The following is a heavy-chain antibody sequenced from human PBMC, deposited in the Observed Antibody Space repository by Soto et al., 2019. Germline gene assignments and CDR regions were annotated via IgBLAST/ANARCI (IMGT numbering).Heavy chain of an antibody. CDR3: ARVSTVPHYYYYYGMDV. J-gene: IGHJ6*02. CDR1: GFTFSSYS. Sequence: EVQLVESGGGLVKPGGSLRLSCAASGFTFSSYSMNWVRQAPGKGLEWVSSISSSSSYIYYADSVKGRFTISRDNAKNSLYLQMNSLRAEDTAVYYCARVSTVPHYYYYYGMDVWGQGTTVTVSS. V-gene: IGHV3-21*01. CDR2: ISSSSSYI. D-gene: IGHD4-17*01.